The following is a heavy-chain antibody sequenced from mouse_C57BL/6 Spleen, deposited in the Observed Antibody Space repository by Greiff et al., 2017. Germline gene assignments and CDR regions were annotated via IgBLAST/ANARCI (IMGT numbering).Heavy chain of an antibody. CDR1: GFTFSDYG. CDR3: ARRASYYDYVPFDY. CDR2: ISSGSSTI. J-gene: IGHJ2*01. D-gene: IGHD2-4*01. V-gene: IGHV5-17*01. Sequence: EVHLVESGGGLVKPGGSLKLSCAASGFTFSDYGMHWVRQAPEKGLEWVAYISSGSSTIYYADTVKGRFTISRDNARNTRFLQMTSLRSEDTAMFYCARRASYYDYVPFDYWVQGTTLTVSS.